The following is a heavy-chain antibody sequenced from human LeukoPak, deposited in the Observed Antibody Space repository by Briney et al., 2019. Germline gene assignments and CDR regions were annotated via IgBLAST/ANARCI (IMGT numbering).Heavy chain of an antibody. Sequence: PGGSLRLSCAASGFTFSSYGMHWVRQAPGKGLEWVAFIRYDGSNKYYADSVKGRFTISRDNSKNTLYLQMNSLRAEDTAVYYCAKDGGYCSSTSCYSGMTQDYWGQGTLVTVSS. CDR1: GFTFSSYG. V-gene: IGHV3-30*02. D-gene: IGHD2-2*03. CDR2: IRYDGSNK. J-gene: IGHJ4*02. CDR3: AKDGGYCSSTSCYSGMTQDY.